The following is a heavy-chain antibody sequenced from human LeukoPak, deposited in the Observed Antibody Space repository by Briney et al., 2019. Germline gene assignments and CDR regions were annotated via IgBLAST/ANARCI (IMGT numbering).Heavy chain of an antibody. J-gene: IGHJ2*01. CDR2: IYTSGRT. CDR3: ARSSGNLGIWYSAL. V-gene: IGHV4-4*07. CDR1: GASISSYY. D-gene: IGHD6-19*01. Sequence: PSETLSLTCTVSGASISSYYWSWIRQPAGKGLEWIGRIYTSGRTNYNRSLKSPLTMSVDPSKNQFSLKLSSVTAADTAVYYCARSSGNLGIWYSALWGRGTLVTVSS.